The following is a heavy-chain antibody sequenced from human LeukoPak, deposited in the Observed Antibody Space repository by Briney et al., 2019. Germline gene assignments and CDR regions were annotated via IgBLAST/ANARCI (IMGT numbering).Heavy chain of an antibody. Sequence: SETLSLTCTVSGGSIRSSYYYWGWIRQPPGKGLEWIGSIYDSGSTYYNPSLKSRVTISVDTSKNQFSLKLNSVTAADTAVYYCARGIGSGWGNYFDYWGQGTLVTVSS. J-gene: IGHJ4*02. V-gene: IGHV4-39*01. CDR3: ARGIGSGWGNYFDY. CDR2: IYDSGST. CDR1: GGSIRSSYYY. D-gene: IGHD6-19*01.